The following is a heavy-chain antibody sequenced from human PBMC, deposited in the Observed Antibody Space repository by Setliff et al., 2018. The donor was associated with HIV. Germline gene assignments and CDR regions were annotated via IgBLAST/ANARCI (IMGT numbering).Heavy chain of an antibody. D-gene: IGHD3-10*01. V-gene: IGHV1-2*02. CDR1: GFSFSAYY. J-gene: IGHJ6*03. CDR2: ISPKNGDT. CDR3: ARDGGYYYYMDV. Sequence: ASVKVSCKASGFSFSAYYIHWVRQAPGRGLEWMGWISPKNGDTSYSQKFQGRVTMTRDTSTNTAYMELKSLRSDDTAVYYCARDGGYYYYMDVWGKGTTVTVS.